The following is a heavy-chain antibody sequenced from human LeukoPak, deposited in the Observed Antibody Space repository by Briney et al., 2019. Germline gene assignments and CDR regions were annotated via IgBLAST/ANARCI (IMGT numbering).Heavy chain of an antibody. CDR1: GGSISSGGYY. J-gene: IGHJ4*02. CDR2: IYYSGST. V-gene: IGHV4-31*03. Sequence: PSETLSLTCTVSGGSISSGGYYWSWIRQHPGEGLEWIVYIYYSGSTYYNPSLKSRVTISVDTSNNQFSLKLSSVTAADTAVYYCARGSGSYPYYFDYWGQGTLVTVSS. D-gene: IGHD3-10*01. CDR3: ARGSGSYPYYFDY.